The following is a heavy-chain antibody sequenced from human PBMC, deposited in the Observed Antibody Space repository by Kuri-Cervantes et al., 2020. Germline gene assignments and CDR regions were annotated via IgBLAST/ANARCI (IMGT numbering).Heavy chain of an antibody. D-gene: IGHD5-18*01. CDR1: GGSISSYY. Sequence: GSLRLSCTVSGGSISSYYWSWIRQPAGKGLEWIGRIYTSGSTNYNPSLKSRVTISVDTSRNQFSLKLSSVTAADTAVYYCARDHWGPQYSYGIDSWGPGTLVTVSS. J-gene: IGHJ4*02. CDR3: ARDHWGPQYSYGIDS. CDR2: IYTSGST. V-gene: IGHV4-4*07.